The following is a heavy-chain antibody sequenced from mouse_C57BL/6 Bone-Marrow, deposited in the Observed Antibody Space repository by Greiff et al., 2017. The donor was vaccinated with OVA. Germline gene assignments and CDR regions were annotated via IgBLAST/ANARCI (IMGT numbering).Heavy chain of an antibody. J-gene: IGHJ2*01. V-gene: IGHV10-3*01. CDR3: VRAGYYGSSYGYFDY. CDR2: LRSKSSNYAT. Sequence: EVKLMESGGGLVQPKGSLKLSCAASGFTFNTYAMHWVRQAPGKGLEWVARLRSKSSNYATYYADSVKDRFTISRDDSQSMLYLQMNNLKTEDTAMYYCVRAGYYGSSYGYFDYWGQGTTLTVSS. CDR1: GFTFNTYA. D-gene: IGHD1-1*01.